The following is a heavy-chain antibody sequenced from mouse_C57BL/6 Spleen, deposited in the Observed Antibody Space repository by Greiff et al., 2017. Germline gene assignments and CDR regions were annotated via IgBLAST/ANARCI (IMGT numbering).Heavy chain of an antibody. D-gene: IGHD2-13*01. V-gene: IGHV2-2*01. J-gene: IGHJ4*01. CDR1: GFSFTSYG. Sequence: QVQLQQSGPGLVQPSQCLSITCTVSGFSFTSYGVHWVRQSPGKGLEWLGVIWSGGSTDYNAAFISRLSISKDNSKSQVFFIMNSLQADDTAIYYGASQTLHCDCLGDYWGQGTSVTVSS. CDR2: IWSGGST. CDR3: ASQTLHCDCLGDY.